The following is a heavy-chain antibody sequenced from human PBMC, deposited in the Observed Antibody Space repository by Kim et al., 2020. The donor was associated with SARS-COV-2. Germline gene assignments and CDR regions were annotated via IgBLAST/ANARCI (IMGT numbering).Heavy chain of an antibody. D-gene: IGHD3-10*01. Sequence: GGSLRLSCAASGFTFSDYYMSWIRQAPGKGLEWVSYISSSSYTNYADSVKGRFTISRDNAKNSLYLQMNSLRAEDTAVYYCAREVFTMVRGVMIYYGMDVWGQGTTVTVSS. CDR1: GFTFSDYY. J-gene: IGHJ6*02. CDR3: AREVFTMVRGVMIYYGMDV. V-gene: IGHV3-11*05. CDR2: ISSSSYT.